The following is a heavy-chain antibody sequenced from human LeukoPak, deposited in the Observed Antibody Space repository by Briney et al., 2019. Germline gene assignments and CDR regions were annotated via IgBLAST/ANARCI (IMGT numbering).Heavy chain of an antibody. D-gene: IGHD6-19*01. V-gene: IGHV1-18*01. CDR1: GYTFSNYG. Sequence: GASVKVSSKASGYTFSNYGISWVRQAPGQGLEWMGWISANNGYTKYAQKFQGRVTMTTDTSTTTAYMEVKSLRSDDTAVFYCARDGGYSSGSSDYWGQGTLVTVSS. CDR2: ISANNGYT. CDR3: ARDGGYSSGSSDY. J-gene: IGHJ4*02.